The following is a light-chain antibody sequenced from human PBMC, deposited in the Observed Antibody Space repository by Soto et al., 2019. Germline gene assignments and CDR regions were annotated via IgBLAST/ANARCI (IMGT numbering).Light chain of an antibody. Sequence: DIHMTQSPSTLSASVGDRVTITCRASQSVSYWLAWYQQKPGKAPKLLIHDASTLASGVPSRFRGGGSGQEFALTISCLQPDDFATYYCQQYGFSFGPGTKVEMK. CDR3: QQYGFS. CDR1: QSVSYW. V-gene: IGKV1-5*01. CDR2: DAS. J-gene: IGKJ3*01.